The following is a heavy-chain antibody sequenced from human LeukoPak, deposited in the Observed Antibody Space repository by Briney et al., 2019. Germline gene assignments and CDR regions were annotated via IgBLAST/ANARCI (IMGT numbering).Heavy chain of an antibody. CDR1: GGSISSYY. V-gene: IGHV4-34*01. J-gene: IGHJ5*02. CDR2: INHSGST. Sequence: SETLSLTCTVSGGSISSYYWSWIRQPPGKGLEWIGEINHSGSTNYNPSLKSRVTISVDTSKNQFSLKLSSVTAADTAVYYCARRYSSSWYVQWFDPWGQGTLVTVSS. CDR3: ARRYSSSWYVQWFDP. D-gene: IGHD6-13*01.